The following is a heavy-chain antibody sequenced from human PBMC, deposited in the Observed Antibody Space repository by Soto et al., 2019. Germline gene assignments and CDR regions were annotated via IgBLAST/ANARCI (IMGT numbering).Heavy chain of an antibody. D-gene: IGHD2-15*01. V-gene: IGHV3-64D*08. CDR2: ITSDGDNT. J-gene: IGHJ4*01. CDR3: VKGNQLLRHYFEF. CDR1: GITFRSYA. Sequence: GGSLRLSCSVSGITFRSYAMHWVRQAPGRGLEYVSGITSDGDNTWHAGSVKDRFTISRDNSDDTLYLQMSSLRVEDTAKYYCVKGNQLLRHYFEFWGPGTLVTVSS.